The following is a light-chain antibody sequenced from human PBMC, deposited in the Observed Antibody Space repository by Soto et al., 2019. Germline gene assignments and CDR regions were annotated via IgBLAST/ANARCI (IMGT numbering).Light chain of an antibody. Sequence: ENVLTQSPATLSLPPGEGATLSCRASQSINTYLAWYQQKPGQAPRLLIYGASNRATGIPDRFSGSGSGTDFTLTISRLEPEDFAVYYCQQYGSSGTFGQGTKVDIK. V-gene: IGKV3-20*01. CDR3: QQYGSSGT. CDR2: GAS. J-gene: IGKJ1*01. CDR1: QSINTY.